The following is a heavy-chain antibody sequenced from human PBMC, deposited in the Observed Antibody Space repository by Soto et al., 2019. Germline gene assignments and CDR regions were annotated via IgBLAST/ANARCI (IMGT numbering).Heavy chain of an antibody. CDR2: IIPIFGTA. CDR1: GGTFSSYA. J-gene: IGHJ6*02. V-gene: IGHV1-69*13. CDR3: ARRSGRATTYYYYGMDV. D-gene: IGHD1-26*01. Sequence: SVKISCKASGGTFSSYAISWVRQAPGQGLEWMGGIIPIFGTANYAQKLQGRVTITADESTSTAYMELSSLRSEDTAVYYCARRSGRATTYYYYGMDVWGQGTTVTVSS.